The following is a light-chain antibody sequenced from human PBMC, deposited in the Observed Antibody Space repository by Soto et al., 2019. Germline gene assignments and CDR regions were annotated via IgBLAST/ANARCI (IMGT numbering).Light chain of an antibody. CDR2: EVT. CDR1: SSDVGGYDY. J-gene: IGLJ1*01. V-gene: IGLV2-8*01. CDR3: CSYTGGNPSYV. Sequence: QSALTQPPSASGSPGQSVTISCTGTSSDVGGYDYVSWYQQHPGKAPKLMIYEVTIRPSAVSDRFSGSKSGNTASLTVSGLQAEDEADYYCCSYTGGNPSYVFGTGTKVTVL.